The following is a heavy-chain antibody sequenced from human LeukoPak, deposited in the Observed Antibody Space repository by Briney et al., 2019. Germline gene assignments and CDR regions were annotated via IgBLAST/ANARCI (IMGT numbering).Heavy chain of an antibody. CDR1: GFTVSSNY. CDR2: IYRDGST. D-gene: IGHD6-19*01. J-gene: IGHJ4*02. V-gene: IGHV3-53*01. Sequence: GGSLRVSCAVSGFTVSSNYMGWVRQAPGKGLEWVSVIYRDGSTYHADSVKGRFTISRDNSKNSLYLQMNSLRAEDTAVYYCARVLSDSSGWYHFDYWGQGTLVTVSS. CDR3: ARVLSDSSGWYHFDY.